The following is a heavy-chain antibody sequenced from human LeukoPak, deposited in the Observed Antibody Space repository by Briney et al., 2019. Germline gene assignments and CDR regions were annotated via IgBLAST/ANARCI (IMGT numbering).Heavy chain of an antibody. D-gene: IGHD3-10*01. Sequence: GGSLRLSCAASGFAFSSYWMSWVRQAPGKGLEWEANIRQDGSDKQYVDSVKGRFTISRDNAKNSLYLQTDSLRAEDSAVYYCVRSSRGSSPGYWGQGTLVTVSS. J-gene: IGHJ4*02. CDR2: IRQDGSDK. CDR3: VRSSRGSSPGY. V-gene: IGHV3-7*01. CDR1: GFAFSSYW.